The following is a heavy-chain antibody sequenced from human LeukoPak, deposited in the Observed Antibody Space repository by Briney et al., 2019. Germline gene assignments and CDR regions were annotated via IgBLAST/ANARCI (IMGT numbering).Heavy chain of an antibody. D-gene: IGHD3-22*01. V-gene: IGHV1-69*13. CDR3: ARVVVITEAYYFDY. CDR2: IIPIFGTA. CDR1: GGTFGSYA. Sequence: SVKVSCKASGGTFGSYAISWVRQAPGQGLEWMGGIIPIFGTANYAQKFQGRVTITADESTSTAYMELSSLRSEDTAVYYCARVVVITEAYYFDYWGQGTLVTVSS. J-gene: IGHJ4*02.